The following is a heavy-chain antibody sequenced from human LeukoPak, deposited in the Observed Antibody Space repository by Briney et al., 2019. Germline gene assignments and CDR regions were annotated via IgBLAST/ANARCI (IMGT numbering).Heavy chain of an antibody. CDR2: IYTSGST. CDR1: GGSISSYY. Sequence: SETLSLTCTVSGGSISSYYWSWIRQPAGKGLEWIGRIYTSGSTNYNPSLKSRVTMSVDTSKNQFSLQLSSVTAADTAVYYCASLAYCGGDCYSTDAFDIWGQGTMVTVSS. CDR3: ASLAYCGGDCYSTDAFDI. J-gene: IGHJ3*02. V-gene: IGHV4-4*07. D-gene: IGHD2-21*02.